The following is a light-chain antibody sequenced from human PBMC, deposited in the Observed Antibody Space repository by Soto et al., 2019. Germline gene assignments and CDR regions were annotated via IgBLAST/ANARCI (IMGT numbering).Light chain of an antibody. Sequence: DIQMTQSPSSLSASVGDRVTITCRASQSITTYLNWYQQKPGKAPKLLISAASSLQSGVPSSFSGSGSGTDFTLTISSLQPEDFATYYCQQRYSPPLTFGGGTKVEIK. CDR2: AAS. CDR1: QSITTY. CDR3: QQRYSPPLT. J-gene: IGKJ4*01. V-gene: IGKV1-39*01.